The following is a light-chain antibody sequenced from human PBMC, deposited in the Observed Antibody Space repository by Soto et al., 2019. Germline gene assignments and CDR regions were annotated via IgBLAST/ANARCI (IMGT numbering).Light chain of an antibody. CDR2: ASY. CDR3: LQYNSYPRT. CDR1: QGLRNA. V-gene: IGKV1-17*01. Sequence: IQLTQSPSSLSASVGVIVTITCRASQGLRNALGWYQQKPGKAPQRLVFASYNLQSGGPSRFSGSGSWTEFTLTIRSLQPEDFATYDWLQYNSYPRTFGKGTMVDIK. J-gene: IGKJ4*01.